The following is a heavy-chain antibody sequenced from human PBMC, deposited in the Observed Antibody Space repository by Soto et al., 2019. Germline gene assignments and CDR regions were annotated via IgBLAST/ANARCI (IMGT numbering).Heavy chain of an antibody. Sequence: PWGSLRLSCVVSGFTFGSYGMHWVRQAPGKGLEWMAVISYDVSEKYYADSVQGRFTISRDNSKNTLYLQINSLRGDDTAVYYCAKEIRGSSWYLEYWGQGTMVSVSA. V-gene: IGHV3-30*18. CDR1: GFTFGSYG. D-gene: IGHD3-10*01. J-gene: IGHJ4*02. CDR3: AKEIRGSSWYLEY. CDR2: ISYDVSEK.